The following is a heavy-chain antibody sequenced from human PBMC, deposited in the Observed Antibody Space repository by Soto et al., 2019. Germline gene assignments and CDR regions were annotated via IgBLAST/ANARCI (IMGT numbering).Heavy chain of an antibody. CDR3: ARWPDYYDSSGYDY. V-gene: IGHV3-30-3*01. D-gene: IGHD3-22*01. J-gene: IGHJ4*02. CDR1: GFTFSSYA. CDR2: ISYDGSNK. Sequence: GGSLRLSCAASGFTFSSYAMHWVRQAPGKGLEWVAVISYDGSNKYYADSVKGRFTISRDNSKNTLYLQMNSLRAEDTAVYYCARWPDYYDSSGYDYWGQGTLVTVSS.